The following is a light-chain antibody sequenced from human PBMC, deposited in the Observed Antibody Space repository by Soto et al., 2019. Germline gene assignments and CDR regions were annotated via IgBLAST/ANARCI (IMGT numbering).Light chain of an antibody. CDR2: EVS. J-gene: IGLJ2*01. CDR3: SSFTSSNTVV. CDR1: SSDVGAYNY. Sequence: QSALTQPASVSGSPGQSITISCTGTSSDVGAYNYVSWYQQHPGKAPKLMISEVSKRPSGVSNRFSGSKSGNTASLTISGLQDEDEAHYYCSSFTSSNTVVFGAGTTLTVL. V-gene: IGLV2-14*01.